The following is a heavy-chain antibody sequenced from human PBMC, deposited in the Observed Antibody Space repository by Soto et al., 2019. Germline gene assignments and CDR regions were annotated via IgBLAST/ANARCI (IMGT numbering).Heavy chain of an antibody. D-gene: IGHD6-19*01. CDR2: IRFYNDNT. J-gene: IGHJ6*02. CDR1: GYTFINHG. Sequence: QAQLVQSGAEVKKPGASVKVSCKASGYTFINHGISWVRQAPGQGLEWMGGIRFYNDNTNYAPKFQGRVTMTTDTSTRTAHMELRSLRSEDTAVYYGARYNSGCCPYGMDVWGQGTTVTVSS. V-gene: IGHV1-18*01. CDR3: ARYNSGCCPYGMDV.